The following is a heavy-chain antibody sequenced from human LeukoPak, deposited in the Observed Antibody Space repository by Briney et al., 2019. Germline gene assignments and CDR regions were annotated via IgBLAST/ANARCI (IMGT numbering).Heavy chain of an antibody. CDR3: ARGPARGGVIYYYYYGMDV. CDR1: GGSFSGYY. CDR2: INHSGST. V-gene: IGHV4-34*01. J-gene: IGHJ6*02. D-gene: IGHD3-16*01. Sequence: SETLSLTCAVDGGSFSGYYWSWIRQPPGKGLEWIGEINHSGSTNSTPSLKSRVTISVPTSKNQFSLKLSSVTAADTAVYYCARGPARGGVIYYYYYGMDVWGQGTTVTVSS.